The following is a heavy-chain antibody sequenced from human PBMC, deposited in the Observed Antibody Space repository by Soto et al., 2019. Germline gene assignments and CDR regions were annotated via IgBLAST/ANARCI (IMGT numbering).Heavy chain of an antibody. J-gene: IGHJ4*02. V-gene: IGHV3-30-3*01. CDR1: GFTFSSYA. CDR2: ISYDGSNK. Sequence: GGSLRLSCAASGFTFSSYAMHWVRQAPGKGLEWVAVISYDGSNKYYADSVKGRFTISRDNSKNTLYLQMNSLRAEDTAVYYCAVDGYCSGGSCPSPHYDYWGQGTLVTVSS. CDR3: AVDGYCSGGSCPSPHYDY. D-gene: IGHD2-15*01.